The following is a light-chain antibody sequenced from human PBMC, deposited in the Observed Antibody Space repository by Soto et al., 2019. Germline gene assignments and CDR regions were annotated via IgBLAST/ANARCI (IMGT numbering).Light chain of an antibody. Sequence: DIQVTQSPSFLSASVGDRVTITCRASQGISSYLAWYQQKPGKAPKLLIYAASTLQSGVPSRFSGSGSGTEFTLTISSLQPEDFATYYCQQLNSYPFTFGGGNKVEIK. V-gene: IGKV1-9*01. J-gene: IGKJ4*01. CDR2: AAS. CDR3: QQLNSYPFT. CDR1: QGISSY.